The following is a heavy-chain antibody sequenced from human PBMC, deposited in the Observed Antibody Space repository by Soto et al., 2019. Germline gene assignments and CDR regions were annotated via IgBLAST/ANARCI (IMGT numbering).Heavy chain of an antibody. CDR3: ATAKYCSSTSCSEPGNWFDP. Sequence: SDTLSLTCAVYGGSFSGYYWSWIRQPPGKGLEWIGEINHSGSTNYNPSLKSRVTISVDTSKNQFSLKLSSVTAADTAVYYCATAKYCSSTSCSEPGNWFDPWGQGTLVTVSS. J-gene: IGHJ5*02. D-gene: IGHD2-2*01. CDR1: GGSFSGYY. V-gene: IGHV4-34*01. CDR2: INHSGST.